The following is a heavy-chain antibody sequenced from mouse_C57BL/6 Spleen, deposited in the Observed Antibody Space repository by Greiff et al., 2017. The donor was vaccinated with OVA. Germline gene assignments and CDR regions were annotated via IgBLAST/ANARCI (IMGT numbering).Heavy chain of an antibody. CDR1: GYAFTNYL. CDR2: INPGSGGT. Sequence: QVQLKQSGAELVRPGTSVKVSCKASGYAFTNYLIEWVKQRPGQGLEWIGVINPGSGGTNYNEKFKGKATLTADKSSSTAYMQLSSLTSEDSAVYFCARSDGYYGGFAYWGQGTLVTVSA. D-gene: IGHD2-3*01. J-gene: IGHJ3*01. V-gene: IGHV1-54*01. CDR3: ARSDGYYGGFAY.